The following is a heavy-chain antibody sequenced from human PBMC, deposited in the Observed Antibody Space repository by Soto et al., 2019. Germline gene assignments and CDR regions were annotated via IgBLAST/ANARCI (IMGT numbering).Heavy chain of an antibody. V-gene: IGHV3-21*01. CDR1: GFTFSSYS. J-gene: IGHJ4*02. CDR2: ISSSSSYI. Sequence: GGSLRLSCAASGFTFSSYSMNWVRQAPWKGLEWVSSISSSSSYIYYADSVKGRFTISRDNAKNSLYLQMNSLRAEDTAVYYCASDSSSSGDPDYWGQGTLVTVSS. D-gene: IGHD6-13*01. CDR3: ASDSSSSGDPDY.